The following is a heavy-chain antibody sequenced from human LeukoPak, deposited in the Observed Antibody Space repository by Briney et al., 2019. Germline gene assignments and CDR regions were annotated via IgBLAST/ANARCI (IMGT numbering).Heavy chain of an antibody. CDR1: GDSVSSNSVT. Sequence: SQTLSLTCAISGDSVSSNSVTWNWIRQSPSRGLEWLGRTYYRSTWRNDYAVSVRGRITVNPDTSKNQFSLHLNSVTPEDTAVYYCARRLTQYDCFDPWGQGILVTVSS. CDR3: ARRLTQYDCFDP. J-gene: IGHJ5*02. V-gene: IGHV6-1*01. D-gene: IGHD2-2*01. CDR2: TYYRSTWRN.